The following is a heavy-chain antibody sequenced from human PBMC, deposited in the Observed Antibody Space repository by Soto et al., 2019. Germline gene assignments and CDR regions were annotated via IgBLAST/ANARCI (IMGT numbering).Heavy chain of an antibody. D-gene: IGHD3-10*01. CDR2: VSPTGDTV. V-gene: IGHV3-9*01. CDR1: GFRFEQYS. Sequence: VQVVASGGGLVQPGRSLRLSCAVSGFRFEQYSLHWVRQAPGKGWECAQPVSPTGDTVAYADSLEGRFTVSRDNAKNSLYLQMNSLKGDDTAFYYCLKDAPNGSIDDWGQGTLVTVSS. CDR3: LKDAPNGSIDD. J-gene: IGHJ4*02.